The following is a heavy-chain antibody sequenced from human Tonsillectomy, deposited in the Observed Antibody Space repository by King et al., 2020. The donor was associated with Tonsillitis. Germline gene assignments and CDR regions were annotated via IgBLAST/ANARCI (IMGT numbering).Heavy chain of an antibody. D-gene: IGHD2-21*01. Sequence: VQLVESGGGLVQPGGSLRLSCAASGFTFSNYWMSWVRQAPGKGLEWVANIKQDGSEKYYVDSVKGRFTISRDNAKNSLFLQLNSLTVEDTAVYYCARAIIPPWGQGTLVTVSS. CDR3: ARAIIPP. J-gene: IGHJ5*02. CDR1: GFTFSNYW. V-gene: IGHV3-7*03. CDR2: IKQDGSEK.